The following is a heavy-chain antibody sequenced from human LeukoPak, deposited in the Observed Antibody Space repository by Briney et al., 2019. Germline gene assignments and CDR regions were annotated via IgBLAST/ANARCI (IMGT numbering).Heavy chain of an antibody. V-gene: IGHV4-61*02. CDR1: GGSISSGSYY. D-gene: IGHD3-3*01. J-gene: IGHJ4*02. CDR3: ARGQVSLYDFWSGYFDY. CDR2: IYTSGST. Sequence: SETLSLTCTVSGGSISSGSYYWSWIRQPAGKGLEWIGRIYTSGSTNYNPSLKSRVTISVDTSKNQFSLKLSSVTAADTAVYYCARGQVSLYDFWSGYFDYWGLGTLVTVSS.